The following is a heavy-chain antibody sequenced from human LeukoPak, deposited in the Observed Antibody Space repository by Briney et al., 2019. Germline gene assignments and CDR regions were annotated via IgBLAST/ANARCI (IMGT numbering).Heavy chain of an antibody. CDR3: AKDESAGIVGATLDY. J-gene: IGHJ4*02. D-gene: IGHD1-26*01. V-gene: IGHV3-30*18. Sequence: PGRSLRLSCAASGFTFSSYGMHWVRQAPGKGLEWVAVISYDGSNKYYADSVKGRFTISRDKSKNTLYLQMSSLRAEDTAVYYCAKDESAGIVGATLDYWGQGTLVTVSS. CDR2: ISYDGSNK. CDR1: GFTFSSYG.